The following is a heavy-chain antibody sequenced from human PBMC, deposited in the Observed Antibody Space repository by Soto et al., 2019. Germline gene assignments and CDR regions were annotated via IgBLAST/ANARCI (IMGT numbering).Heavy chain of an antibody. CDR1: GFTFSSYG. V-gene: IGHV3-30*18. CDR3: AKSVIAVAAYLSYFDY. CDR2: ISHDGSNK. Sequence: GGSLRLSCAASGFTFSSYGMHWVRQAPGKGLEWVAVISHDGSNKYFVDSVKGRFTISRDNSKNTLYLQMNSLRAEDTGVYYCAKSVIAVAAYLSYFDYWGQEPWSPSPQ. D-gene: IGHD6-19*01. J-gene: IGHJ4*01.